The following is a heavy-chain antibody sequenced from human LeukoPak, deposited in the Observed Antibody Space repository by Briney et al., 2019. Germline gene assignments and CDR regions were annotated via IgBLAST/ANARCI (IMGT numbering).Heavy chain of an antibody. CDR1: GFTFRSYG. D-gene: IGHD3-22*01. CDR3: ARAPYYDSSGYYYYFDY. Sequence: PGRSLRLSCAASGFTFRSYGMHWVRQAPGKGLEWVAFISYDGSDKYYADSVTGRFTISRDNSKNTLFLQMNSLRLEDTAVYYCARAPYYDSSGYYYYFDYWGQGTLVTVSS. V-gene: IGHV3-30*03. J-gene: IGHJ4*02. CDR2: ISYDGSDK.